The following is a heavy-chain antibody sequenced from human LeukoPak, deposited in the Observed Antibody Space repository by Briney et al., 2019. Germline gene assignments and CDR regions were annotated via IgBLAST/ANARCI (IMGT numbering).Heavy chain of an antibody. V-gene: IGHV3-30-3*01. CDR1: GFTFSSYA. CDR3: ARDKGSGKDYYYYMDV. D-gene: IGHD3-10*01. J-gene: IGHJ6*03. Sequence: TGGSLRLSCAASGFTFSSYAMHGVRQAPGKGLEWVAVISYDGSNKYYADSVKGRFTISRDNSKNTLYLQMNSLRAEDTAVYYCARDKGSGKDYYYYMDVWGKGTTVTVSS. CDR2: ISYDGSNK.